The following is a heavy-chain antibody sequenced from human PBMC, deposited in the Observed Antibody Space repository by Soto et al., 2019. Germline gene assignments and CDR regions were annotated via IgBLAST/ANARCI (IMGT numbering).Heavy chain of an antibody. D-gene: IGHD5-18*01. CDR1: GYTFTSYD. J-gene: IGHJ6*03. CDR2: MNPNSGNT. CDR3: ARGATARNYYYCYCMCG. V-gene: IGHV1-8*01. Sequence: ASVKVSCKASGYTFTSYDINWVRQATGQGLEWMGWMNPNSGNTGYAQKFQGRVTMTRNTSISTAYMELSSLRSEDTAVYYCARGATARNYYYCYCMCGWGKGTTVTVFS.